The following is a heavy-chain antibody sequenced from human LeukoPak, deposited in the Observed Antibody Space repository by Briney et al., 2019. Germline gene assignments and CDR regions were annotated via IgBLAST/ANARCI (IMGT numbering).Heavy chain of an antibody. CDR2: VSGSGGST. J-gene: IGHJ6*02. CDR1: GFTFSSYA. D-gene: IGHD3-9*01. Sequence: GGPLRLSCAASGFTFSSYAMSWVRQAPGKGLEWVSAVSGSGGSTYYAGSVKGRFTISRDNSKNTLYLQMNSLRAEDTAVYYCAAEYYDILTGSNYYYGMDVWGQGTTVTVSS. CDR3: AAEYYDILTGSNYYYGMDV. V-gene: IGHV3-23*01.